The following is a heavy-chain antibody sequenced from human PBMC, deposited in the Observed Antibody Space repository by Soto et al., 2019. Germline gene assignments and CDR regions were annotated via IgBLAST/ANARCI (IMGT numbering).Heavy chain of an antibody. CDR2: IYYSGST. J-gene: IGHJ4*02. V-gene: IGHV4-39*01. Sequence: SETLSLTCTVSGGSISSSSYYWGWIRQPPGKGLEWIGSIYYSGSTYYNPSLKSRVTISVDTSKNQFSLKLSSVTAADTAVYYCARGLITGSQYSGGWYYLDAWGQGTQVT. D-gene: IGHD1-26*01. CDR1: GGSISSSSYY. CDR3: ARGLITGSQYSGGWYYLDA.